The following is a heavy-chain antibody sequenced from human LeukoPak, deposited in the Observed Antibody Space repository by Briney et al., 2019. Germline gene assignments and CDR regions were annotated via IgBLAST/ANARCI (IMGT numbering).Heavy chain of an antibody. CDR3: AKGDGAFDI. CDR2: ISWNSDTI. CDR1: GFTFDDYA. Sequence: PGRSLRLSCAAAGFTFDDYAMHWVRQAPGKGLEWVSGISWNSDTIEYADSVKGRFTISRDNAKTSLYLQMNSLRDEDTAVYYCAKGDGAFDIWGQGTTVTVSS. V-gene: IGHV3-9*01. J-gene: IGHJ3*02.